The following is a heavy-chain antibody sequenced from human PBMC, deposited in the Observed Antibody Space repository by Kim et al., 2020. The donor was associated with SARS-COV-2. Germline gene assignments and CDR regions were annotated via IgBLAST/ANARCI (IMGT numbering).Heavy chain of an antibody. CDR3: ARVWVGYCSGGSCYENN. D-gene: IGHD2-15*01. V-gene: IGHV3-48*04. J-gene: IGHJ5*01. Sequence: GGSLRLSCAASGFTFSSYSMNWVRQAPGKGLEWVSYISSSSSTINYADSVKGRFTMSRDNAKNSLYLQMNSLRAEDTAVYYCARVWVGYCSGGSCYENN. CDR1: GFTFSSYS. CDR2: ISSSSSTI.